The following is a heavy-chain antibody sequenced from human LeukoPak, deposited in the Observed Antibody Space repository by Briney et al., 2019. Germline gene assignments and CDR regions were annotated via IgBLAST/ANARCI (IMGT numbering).Heavy chain of an antibody. CDR2: VSYSGNT. CDR3: ARHGGLGSSGWCSSRTDNWFDP. D-gene: IGHD6-19*01. V-gene: IGHV4-59*08. CDR1: GGSISSYF. J-gene: IGHJ5*02. Sequence: SETLSLTCTVSGGSISSYFWSWIRQPPGTEREGLGYVSYSGNTRYNPSLESRVTISVDTSKNQFSLKLSSVTAADTAVYYCARHGGLGSSGWCSSRTDNWFDPWGQGTLVTVSS.